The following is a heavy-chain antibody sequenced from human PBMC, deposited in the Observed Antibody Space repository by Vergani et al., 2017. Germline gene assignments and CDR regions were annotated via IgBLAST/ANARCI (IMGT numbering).Heavy chain of an antibody. Sequence: QVQLVQSGAEVKKPGASVKVSCKASGYTFTSYYMHWVRQAPGQGLEWMGIINPSGGSTSYAQKFQGRVTMTRDTSTSTVYMELSSLRSEDTAVYYCARVLDYYDSSGYRPGLDVWGQGTTVTVSS. CDR3: ARVLDYYDSSGYRPGLDV. CDR2: INPSGGST. D-gene: IGHD3-22*01. V-gene: IGHV1-46*01. CDR1: GYTFTSYY. J-gene: IGHJ6*02.